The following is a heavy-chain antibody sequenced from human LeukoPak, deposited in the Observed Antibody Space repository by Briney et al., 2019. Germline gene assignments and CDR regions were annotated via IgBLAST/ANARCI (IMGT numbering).Heavy chain of an antibody. V-gene: IGHV1-2*02. J-gene: IGHJ4*02. Sequence: EASMEVSCMASGYTFTDYYMHWVRQAPGQGLECMGWINPNSGGTNYAQKFQGRVTMTRDTSISTAYMEVSSLRSDDTAVYYCATIPYGSGIIDYWGQGTLVTVSS. D-gene: IGHD3-10*01. CDR3: ATIPYGSGIIDY. CDR2: INPNSGGT. CDR1: GYTFTDYY.